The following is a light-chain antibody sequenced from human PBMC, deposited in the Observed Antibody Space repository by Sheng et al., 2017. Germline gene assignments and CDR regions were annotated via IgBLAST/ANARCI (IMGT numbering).Light chain of an antibody. CDR2: AAS. CDR3: QQTSSFPPT. J-gene: IGKJ1*01. CDR1: QTISSY. Sequence: DIQMTQSPSSLSASVGDRVTITCRASQTISSYLNWYQQKPGKTPNLLIYAASTLQSGVPSRFSGSGSGTDFILTISDLQPEDFVTYYCQQTSSFPPTFGQGTKVEIK. V-gene: IGKV1-39*01.